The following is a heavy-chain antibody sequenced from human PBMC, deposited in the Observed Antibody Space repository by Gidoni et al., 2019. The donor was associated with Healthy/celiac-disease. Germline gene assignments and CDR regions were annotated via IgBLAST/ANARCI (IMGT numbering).Heavy chain of an antibody. CDR1: GFTFSNAW. CDR2: IKSKTDGGTT. D-gene: IGHD3-9*01. CDR3: TTDPTYYDILTGYYYYYYGMDV. J-gene: IGHJ6*02. Sequence: EVQLVESGGGLVKPGGSLSLSFAASGFTFSNAWTRWARQAPGKGLEWVGRIKSKTDGGTTDYAAPVKGRFTISRDDSKNTLYLQMNSLKTEDTAVYYCTTDPTYYDILTGYYYYYYGMDVWGQGTTVTVSS. V-gene: IGHV3-15*01.